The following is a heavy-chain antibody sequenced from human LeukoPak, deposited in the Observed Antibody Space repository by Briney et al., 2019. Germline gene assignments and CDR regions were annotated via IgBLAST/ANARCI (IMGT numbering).Heavy chain of an antibody. D-gene: IGHD5-18*01. V-gene: IGHV6-1*01. CDR2: TYYRSRCYN. Sequence: SQTLSLTCAISGDSVSSNSAAWNWIRQSPSRGLEWLGRTYYRSRCYNDYAVSVKSRITINPDTSKNQFSLQVNSVTPEDTAVYYCARDLQLWTTRDTRGGAQVGYWGQGTPVTVSS. J-gene: IGHJ4*02. CDR1: GDSVSSNSAA. CDR3: ARDLQLWTTRDTRGGAQVGY.